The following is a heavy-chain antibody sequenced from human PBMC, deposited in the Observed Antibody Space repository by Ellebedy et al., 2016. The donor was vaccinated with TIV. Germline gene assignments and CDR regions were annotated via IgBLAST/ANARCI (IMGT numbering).Heavy chain of an antibody. Sequence: GESLKISCVASGFIFDDYGMSWVRQTPEMGLEWVSGITWRGDNTRYADSVKGRFTISRDNTRNSLYLGMTSLRAEDTALYYCARDFGYGLSTPLDFWGQGTLVTVSS. V-gene: IGHV3-20*04. J-gene: IGHJ4*02. CDR1: GFIFDDYG. D-gene: IGHD5-12*01. CDR2: ITWRGDNT. CDR3: ARDFGYGLSTPLDF.